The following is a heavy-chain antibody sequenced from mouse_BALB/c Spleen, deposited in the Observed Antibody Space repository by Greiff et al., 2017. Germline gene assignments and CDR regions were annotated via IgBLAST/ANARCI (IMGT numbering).Heavy chain of an antibody. J-gene: IGHJ2*01. Sequence: EVMLVESGTVLARPGASVKMSCKASGYTFTSYWMHWVKQRPGQGLEWIGAIYPGNSDTSYNQKFKGKAKLTAVTSTSTAYMELSSLTNEDSAVYYCTRTFYYGNYGGLGYWGQGTTLTVSS. D-gene: IGHD2-1*01. CDR2: IYPGNSDT. CDR1: GYTFTSYW. CDR3: TRTFYYGNYGGLGY. V-gene: IGHV1-5*01.